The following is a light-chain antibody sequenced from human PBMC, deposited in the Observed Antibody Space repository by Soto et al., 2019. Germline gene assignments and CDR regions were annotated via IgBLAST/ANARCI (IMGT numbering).Light chain of an antibody. V-gene: IGKV3-11*01. CDR3: QERSSWLLP. J-gene: IGKJ4*01. CDR1: HSVRTY. Sequence: EIGLTHSPATLSVSPVERATLSCRSVHSVRTYLAWYQQKPGQATRLLIHDVSDRATGIPARFSGSGYGTDFTLTISSLEPEDFAVYYCQERSSWLLPFGGGTKVDIK. CDR2: DVS.